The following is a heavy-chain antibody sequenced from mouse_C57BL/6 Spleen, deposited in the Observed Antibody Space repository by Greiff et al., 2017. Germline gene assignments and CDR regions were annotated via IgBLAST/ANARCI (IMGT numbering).Heavy chain of an antibody. CDR1: GFSLTSYG. CDR3: AIYYGSSLTWFGD. CDR2: IWSGGST. J-gene: IGHJ3*02. V-gene: IGHV2-2*01. D-gene: IGHD1-1*01. Sequence: QVQLKESGPGLVQPSQSLSITCTVSGFSLTSYGVHWVRQSPGKGLEWLGVIWSGGSTDYNAAFISRLSISKYNSKSQFFFKMSSLQAVCTAIYYCAIYYGSSLTWFGDWGQGTLVTVCA.